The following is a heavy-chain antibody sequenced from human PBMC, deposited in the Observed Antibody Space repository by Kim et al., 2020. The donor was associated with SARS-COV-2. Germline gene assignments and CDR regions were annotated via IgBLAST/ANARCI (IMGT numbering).Heavy chain of an antibody. Sequence: GGSLRLSCAASGFTFSSYCMHWVRQAPGKGLEWVAVIWYDGSNKYYADSVKGRFTISRDNSKNTLYLQMNSLRAEDTAVSYCAREYEPIAAAGRSYYGMDVWGHGTTVTVSS. CDR2: IWYDGSNK. CDR1: GFTFSSYC. V-gene: IGHV3-33*01. CDR3: AREYEPIAAAGRSYYGMDV. J-gene: IGHJ6*02. D-gene: IGHD6-13*01.